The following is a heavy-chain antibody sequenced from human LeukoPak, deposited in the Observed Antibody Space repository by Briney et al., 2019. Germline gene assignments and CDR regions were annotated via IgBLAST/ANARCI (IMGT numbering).Heavy chain of an antibody. CDR1: GGSISSGSYY. V-gene: IGHV4-61*02. D-gene: IGHD7-27*01. Sequence: PSQTLSLTCTVSGGSISSGSYYWSWIRQPAGKGLEWIGRIYTSGSTNYNPSLKSRFTISVDTSKNQFSLKLSSVTAADTAVYYCAGNTGTVFDYWGQGALVTVSS. CDR2: IYTSGST. J-gene: IGHJ4*02. CDR3: AGNTGTVFDY.